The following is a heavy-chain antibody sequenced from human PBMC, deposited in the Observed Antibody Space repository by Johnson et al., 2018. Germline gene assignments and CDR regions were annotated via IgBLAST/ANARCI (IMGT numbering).Heavy chain of an antibody. J-gene: IGHJ6*03. CDR1: GFTFRDYY. Sequence: QVQLQESGGGLVKPGESLRLSCAASGFTFRDYYMNWVRQAPGKGLEWLSYSGRSGRVVGYADSVKGRFTLSRDDGKNSSYLQMNSLRVEDTGGFYGGRGDLEKATSRYGMDVWGKGTTVTVSS. CDR2: SGRSGRVV. V-gene: IGHV3-11*01. D-gene: IGHD5-24*01. CDR3: GRGDLEKATSRYGMDV.